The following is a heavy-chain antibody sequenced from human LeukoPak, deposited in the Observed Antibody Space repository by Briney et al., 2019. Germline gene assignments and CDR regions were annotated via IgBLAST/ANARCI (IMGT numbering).Heavy chain of an antibody. J-gene: IGHJ4*02. CDR1: GGSFSGYY. CDR3: ARENPSGYYNRPIDY. V-gene: IGHV4-34*01. Sequence: KPSETLSLTCAVYGGSFSGYYWSWIRQSPGKGLEWIGEINHSGSTNYNPSLKSRVTISVDTSKNQFSLKLSSVTAADTAIYYCARENPSGYYNRPIDYWGQGALVTVSS. CDR2: INHSGST. D-gene: IGHD3-22*01.